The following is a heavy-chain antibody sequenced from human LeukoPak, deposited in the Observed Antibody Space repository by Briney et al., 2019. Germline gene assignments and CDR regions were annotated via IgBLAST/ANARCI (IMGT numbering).Heavy chain of an antibody. Sequence: SETLSLTCTVSGGSISSSYYYWGWIRQPPGKGLEWIGSIYSSGSTYYNPSLKSRVTISVDTSKNQFSLKLSSVTAADTAVYYCARWAKYSSSHSVGNWFDPWGQGTLVTVSS. D-gene: IGHD6-13*01. CDR3: ARWAKYSSSHSVGNWFDP. J-gene: IGHJ5*02. V-gene: IGHV4-39*01. CDR2: IYSSGST. CDR1: GGSISSSYYY.